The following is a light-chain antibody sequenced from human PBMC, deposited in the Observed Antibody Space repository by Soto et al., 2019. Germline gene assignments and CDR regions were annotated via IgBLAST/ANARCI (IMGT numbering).Light chain of an antibody. CDR1: SSDDGSYKY. CDR3: SSYTSSSPCV. CDR2: EVS. J-gene: IGLJ1*01. V-gene: IGLV2-14*01. Sequence: QSALTQPASVSASPGQSISISCTGTSSDDGSYKYVSWYPQHPGEAPKLMIYEVSNRPSGVSNRFSGSKSGNTASLTISGLQAEDEADYYCSSYTSSSPCVFGTGTKLTVL.